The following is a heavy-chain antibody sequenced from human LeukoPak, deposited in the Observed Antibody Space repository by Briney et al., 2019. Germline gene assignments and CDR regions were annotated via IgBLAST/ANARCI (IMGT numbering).Heavy chain of an antibody. D-gene: IGHD3-9*01. Sequence: PGGSLRLSCAASGFTVSSNYMSWVRQAPGKGLEWVSVIYSGGSTYYADSVKGRFTISRDNSKNTLYLQMNSLRAEDTAVYYCARDRVDILTGYYYGMDVWGQGTTVTVSS. CDR3: ARDRVDILTGYYYGMDV. J-gene: IGHJ6*02. CDR1: GFTVSSNY. V-gene: IGHV3-53*01. CDR2: IYSGGST.